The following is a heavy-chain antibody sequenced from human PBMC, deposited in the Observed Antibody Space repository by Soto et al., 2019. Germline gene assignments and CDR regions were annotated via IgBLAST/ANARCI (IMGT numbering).Heavy chain of an antibody. CDR3: AKVVRGSEAYFYHGMDV. Sequence: EVQLVESGGGLIQPGGSLRLSCAASGFTISSDYMTWVRQAPGKGLEWVSVIYSGGSTYYADSVKGRFTISRDNSKNTQYQQLNRLGADDTAVYYCAKVVRGSEAYFYHGMDVWGQGTTVTVSS. V-gene: IGHV3-53*01. D-gene: IGHD1-26*01. CDR1: GFTISSDY. J-gene: IGHJ6*02. CDR2: IYSGGST.